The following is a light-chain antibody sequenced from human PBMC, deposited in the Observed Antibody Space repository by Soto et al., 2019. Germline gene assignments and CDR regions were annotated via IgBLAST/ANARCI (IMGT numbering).Light chain of an antibody. J-gene: IGLJ2*01. V-gene: IGLV2-14*01. Sequence: QSALTQPASVSGSPGQSISISCTGTSSDVVGHDYVSWYQQLPGKAPKLMIYDVSYRPSGVSHRFSGSKSGNTASLTISGRQAEDEADYYCSSYTTINTLVFGGGTKLTVL. CDR1: SSDVVGHDY. CDR2: DVS. CDR3: SSYTTINTLV.